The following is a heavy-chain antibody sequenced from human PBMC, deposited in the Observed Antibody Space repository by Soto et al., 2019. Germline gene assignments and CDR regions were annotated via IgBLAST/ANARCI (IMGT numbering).Heavy chain of an antibody. CDR3: ARAQWLAENWFDP. D-gene: IGHD6-19*01. V-gene: IGHV4-34*01. CDR2: IHHSGST. J-gene: IGHJ5*02. Sequence: SETLSLTCAVYGGSFSGYYWTWIRQPPGKGLEWIGEIHHSGSTNYNPSLKSRVTISVDTSKNQFSLNLNSVTAADTAVYYCARAQWLAENWFDPWGQGTLVTVSS. CDR1: GGSFSGYY.